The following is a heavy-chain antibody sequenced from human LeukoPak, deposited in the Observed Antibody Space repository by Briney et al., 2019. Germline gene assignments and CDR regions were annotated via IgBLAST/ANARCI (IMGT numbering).Heavy chain of an antibody. J-gene: IGHJ4*02. Sequence: ASVKVSCKASGYTFTSYYMHWVRQAPGQGLEWMGIINPSGGSTSYAQKFQGRVTMTRDTSTSTVYMELSSLRSEDTAVYYCARLTRTVTTSSVFDYWGQGTLVTVSS. CDR1: GYTFTSYY. CDR2: INPSGGST. D-gene: IGHD4-17*01. V-gene: IGHV1-46*01. CDR3: ARLTRTVTTSSVFDY.